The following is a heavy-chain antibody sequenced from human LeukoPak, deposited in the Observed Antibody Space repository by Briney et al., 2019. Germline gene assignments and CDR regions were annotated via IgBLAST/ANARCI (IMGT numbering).Heavy chain of an antibody. V-gene: IGHV3-30*18. CDR1: GFIFNNYG. J-gene: IGHJ4*02. CDR3: VKDRTGTYTLDY. Sequence: GGSLRLSCAASGFIFNNYGMDWVRQAPGKGLEWVAFISDDGSRQHYADSVKGRFTISRDNSKNTLNLQMNSLRAEDTAVYYCVKDRTGTYTLDYWGQGTLVTVSS. CDR2: ISDDGSRQ. D-gene: IGHD3-10*01.